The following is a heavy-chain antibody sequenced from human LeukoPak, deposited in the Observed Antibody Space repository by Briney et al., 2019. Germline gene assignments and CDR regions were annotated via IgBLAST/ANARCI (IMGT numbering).Heavy chain of an antibody. V-gene: IGHV3-23*01. CDR2: ISGSGGST. CDR1: GCTFSSYA. J-gene: IGHJ4*02. D-gene: IGHD3-16*01. CDR3: SNNQPYFDY. Sequence: RGSLRLSCAASGCTFSSYAMSWVRQAPGKGLEWVSAISGSGGSTYYASSVQGRLTITRANSNNTLYLQMHSMRADDTAAYYCSNNQPYFDYWGQGTLVTVSS.